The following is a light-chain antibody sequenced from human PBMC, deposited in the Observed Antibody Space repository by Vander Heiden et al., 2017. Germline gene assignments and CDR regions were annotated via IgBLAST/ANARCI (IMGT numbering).Light chain of an antibody. V-gene: IGLV3-1*01. CDR2: QDS. J-gene: IGLJ2*01. CDR1: KLGDKY. Sequence: SHELTQPPSVSVSPGQTASITCYGDKLGDKYACWYQQKPGQSPVLVIYQDSKRPSGIPERFSGSNTGNTATLTISGTQAMDEADYYCQAWDSSTVVFGGGTKLTVL. CDR3: QAWDSSTVV.